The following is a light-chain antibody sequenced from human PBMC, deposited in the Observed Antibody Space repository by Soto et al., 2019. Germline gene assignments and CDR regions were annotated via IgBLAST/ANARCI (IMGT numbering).Light chain of an antibody. CDR2: DAS. V-gene: IGKV1-13*02. Sequence: AIQLTQSPSSLSASVGDRVTITCRASQGISSALAWYQQKPGKAPKLLIYDASSLESGVPSRFSGSGSGTQFTLTISSLQSEDSGFYYCQQYKQWPVAFGGGTKVEIK. J-gene: IGKJ4*01. CDR1: QGISSA. CDR3: QQYKQWPVA.